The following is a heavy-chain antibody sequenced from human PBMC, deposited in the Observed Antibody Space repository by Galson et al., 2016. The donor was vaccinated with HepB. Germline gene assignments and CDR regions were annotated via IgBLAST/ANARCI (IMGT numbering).Heavy chain of an antibody. CDR3: ARPFAYGPRSSFNL. CDR1: GGAFNGYS. J-gene: IGHJ4*03. D-gene: IGHD3-10*01. CDR2: INHSGST. Sequence: SETLSLTCVVSGGAFNGYSWSWIRQPPGKGLEWIGEINHSGSTNYNPSLQNRVTMSVDTSEKELSLKINSVTAADSAVYFCARPFAYGPRSSFNLWGQGSVVIVSS. V-gene: IGHV4-34*01.